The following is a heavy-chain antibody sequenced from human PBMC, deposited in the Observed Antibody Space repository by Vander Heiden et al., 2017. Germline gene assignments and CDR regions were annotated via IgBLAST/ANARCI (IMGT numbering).Heavy chain of an antibody. V-gene: IGHV3-43*01. CDR2: ISWDGGST. D-gene: IGHD3-22*01. Sequence: VQLVESGGVVVQPGVSLRLSCAASGFTFDDYTMHWVRQAPGKGLELVSLISWDGGSTYYADSVKGRFTISRDNSKNSLYLQMNSLRTEDTALYYCAKGALYYYESSGYLFDYWGQGTLVTVSS. CDR3: AKGALYYYESSGYLFDY. CDR1: GFTFDDYT. J-gene: IGHJ4*02.